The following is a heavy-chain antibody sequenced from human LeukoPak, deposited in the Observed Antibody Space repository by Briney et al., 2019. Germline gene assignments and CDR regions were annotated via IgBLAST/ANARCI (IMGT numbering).Heavy chain of an antibody. J-gene: IGHJ2*01. D-gene: IGHD6-13*01. CDR3: ARFSSRGWYFDL. CDR1: GGSISSGGYY. CDR2: IYYSGST. V-gene: IGHV4-31*03. Sequence: PSQTLSLTCTVSGGSISSGGYYWRWIRQHPGKGLEWIGYIYYSGSTYYNPSLKSRVTISVDTSKNQFSLKLSSVTAADTAVYYCARFSSRGWYFDLWGRGTLVTVSS.